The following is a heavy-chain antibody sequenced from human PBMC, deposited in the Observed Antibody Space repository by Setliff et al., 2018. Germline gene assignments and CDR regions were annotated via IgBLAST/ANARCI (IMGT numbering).Heavy chain of an antibody. D-gene: IGHD3-3*01. V-gene: IGHV1-69*11. Sequence: SVKVSCKASGYTFSNYGVTWVRQAPGQGLLWMGRIIPILETTNYAQNFQGRVSITADESTRTAYMELSSLTFEDTAVYYCARWNGSGYFYYWGQGTWVTVSS. CDR2: IIPILETT. CDR1: GYTFSNYG. CDR3: ARWNGSGYFYY. J-gene: IGHJ4*02.